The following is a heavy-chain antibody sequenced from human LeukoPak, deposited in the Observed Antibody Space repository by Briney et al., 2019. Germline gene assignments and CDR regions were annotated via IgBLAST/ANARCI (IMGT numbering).Heavy chain of an antibody. D-gene: IGHD3-16*01. J-gene: IGHJ4*02. CDR3: VRGVGGSSYLDY. CDR1: GFTFSDHW. Sequence: TGGSLRLPCAASGFTFSDHWMHWVRQVPGKGLVWVSRIKTDGSWTNDADSVKGRFTISRDNAENTLYLQMNSLRVEDTAVYYCVRGVGGSSYLDYWGQGALVTVSS. V-gene: IGHV3-74*01. CDR2: IKTDGSWT.